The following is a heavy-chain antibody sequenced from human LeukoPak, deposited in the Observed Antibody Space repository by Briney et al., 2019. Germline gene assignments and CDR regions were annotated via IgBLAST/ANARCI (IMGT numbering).Heavy chain of an antibody. CDR2: IRYDGSNK. D-gene: IGHD3-22*01. J-gene: IGHJ4*02. Sequence: GGSLRLSCAASGFTFSSYGMHWVRQAPGKGLEWVAFIRYDGSNKYYADSVKGRFTISRDNSKNTLYLQMNSLRAEDTAVYYCAKDEGYYYDSSGYYSFDYWGQGTLVTVSS. CDR1: GFTFSSYG. V-gene: IGHV3-30*02. CDR3: AKDEGYYYDSSGYYSFDY.